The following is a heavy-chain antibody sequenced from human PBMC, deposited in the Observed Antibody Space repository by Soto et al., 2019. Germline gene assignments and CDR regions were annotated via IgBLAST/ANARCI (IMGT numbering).Heavy chain of an antibody. CDR2: IGPESGAT. V-gene: IGHV1-2*02. Sequence: GSVKVSCKASGYTFTGHYIHWVRQAPEQGPEWMGEIGPESGATRYAQKFQGRVTVTRDMSITTVYMELNNLSPDDTAAYYCGRGRSGQIVVFYWGQGTPVTVSS. J-gene: IGHJ4*02. D-gene: IGHD5-12*01. CDR1: GYTFTGHY. CDR3: GRGRSGQIVVFY.